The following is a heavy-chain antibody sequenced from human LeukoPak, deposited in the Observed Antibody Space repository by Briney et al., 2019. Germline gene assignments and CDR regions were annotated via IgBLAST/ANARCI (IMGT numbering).Heavy chain of an antibody. CDR3: ARRIAAAAAPYYFDY. Sequence: GGSLRLSCAASGFTFSNYWMHWVRQAPGEGLVWVSRINSDGSSTSYADSVKGRFTISRDNAKNTLYLQMNSLRAEDTAVYYCARRIAAAAAPYYFDYWGQGTLVTVSS. J-gene: IGHJ4*02. CDR2: INSDGSST. D-gene: IGHD6-13*01. CDR1: GFTFSNYW. V-gene: IGHV3-74*01.